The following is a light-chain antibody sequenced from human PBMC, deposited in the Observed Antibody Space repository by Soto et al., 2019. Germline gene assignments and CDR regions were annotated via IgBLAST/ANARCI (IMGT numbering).Light chain of an antibody. V-gene: IGKV1-8*01. CDR2: AAS. CDR1: QGISSY. CDR3: QQYYSYPRT. Sequence: AIRMTQSPSSFSASTGDRVTITCRASQGISSYLAWYQQKPGKAPKLLIYAASTLQSGVPSRFSGSGPGTDFTLTISCLQSEDFATYYCQQYYSYPRTFGQGTKVEIQ. J-gene: IGKJ1*01.